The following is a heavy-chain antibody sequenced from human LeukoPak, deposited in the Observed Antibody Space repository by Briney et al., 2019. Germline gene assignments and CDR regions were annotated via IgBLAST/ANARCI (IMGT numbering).Heavy chain of an antibody. CDR2: INHSGST. D-gene: IGHD1-26*01. CDR1: GGTFSGYY. J-gene: IGHJ3*02. CDR3: AREGARWGASFSGFDI. V-gene: IGHV4-34*01. Sequence: SETLSLTCAVYGGTFSGYYWSWIRQPPGKGLEWVGEINHSGSTNYNPSLKSRVTISVDTSKNQFSLKWSSVTGADTAVYYCAREGARWGASFSGFDIWGQGTMVTVSS.